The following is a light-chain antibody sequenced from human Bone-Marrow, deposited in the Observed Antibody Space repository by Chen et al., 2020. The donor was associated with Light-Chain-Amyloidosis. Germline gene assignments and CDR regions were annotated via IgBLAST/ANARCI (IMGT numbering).Light chain of an antibody. CDR3: QVWDRSSDRPV. CDR1: NIGSTS. Sequence: SSVLTQPPSTSVAPGTTAPMPCGGNNIGSTSVHWYQQTPGQAPLLVVYDDSDRPSGIPERLSGSNSGNTATLTISRVEAGDEADYYCQVWDRSSDRPVFGGGTKLTVL. V-gene: IGLV3-21*03. CDR2: DDS. J-gene: IGLJ3*02.